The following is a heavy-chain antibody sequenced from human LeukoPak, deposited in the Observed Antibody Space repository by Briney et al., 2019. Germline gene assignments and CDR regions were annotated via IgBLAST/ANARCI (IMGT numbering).Heavy chain of an antibody. CDR2: INPNSGGT. CDR3: ARYDLDY. V-gene: IGHV1-2*02. Sequence: GASVKVSCKASGYTFNNYGITWVRQAPGQGLEWMGWINPNSGGTNYAQKFQGRVTMTRDTSINTIFMELSTLRSDDTAVYYCARYDLDYWGQGTQVTVSS. J-gene: IGHJ4*02. CDR1: GYTFNNYG. D-gene: IGHD1-1*01.